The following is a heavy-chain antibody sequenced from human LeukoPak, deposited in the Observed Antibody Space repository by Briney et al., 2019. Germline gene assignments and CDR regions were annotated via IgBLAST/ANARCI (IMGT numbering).Heavy chain of an antibody. Sequence: RTSETLSLTCTVSGGSISSYYWSWIRQPAGKGLEWIGRIYTSGGTNYNPSLKSRVTMSVDTSKNQFSLKLSSVTAADTAVYYCARSGHWGGYDAYWGQGTLVTVSS. CDR3: ARSGHWGGYDAY. V-gene: IGHV4-4*07. J-gene: IGHJ4*02. CDR1: GGSISSYY. D-gene: IGHD5-12*01. CDR2: IYTSGGT.